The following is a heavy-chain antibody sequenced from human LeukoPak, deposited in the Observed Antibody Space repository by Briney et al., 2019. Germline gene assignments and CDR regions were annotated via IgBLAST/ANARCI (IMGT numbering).Heavy chain of an antibody. V-gene: IGHV3-11*06. Sequence: PXGSLRLSCAASGFTFSDYYMSWVRQAPGKGLEGVSYISSSSSYTNYADSVKGRFTISRDNAKNSLYLQMNSLRAEDTAVYYCARDGSGLDAFDIWGQGTMVTVSS. CDR2: ISSSSSYT. CDR3: ARDGSGLDAFDI. J-gene: IGHJ3*02. CDR1: GFTFSDYY. D-gene: IGHD3-10*01.